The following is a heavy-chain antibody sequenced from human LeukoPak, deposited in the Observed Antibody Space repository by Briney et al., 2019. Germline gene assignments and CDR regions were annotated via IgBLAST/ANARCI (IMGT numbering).Heavy chain of an antibody. V-gene: IGHV3-48*04. Sequence: GGSLRLSCAASGFTFSSYSMNWVRQAPGKGLEWVSYISSSGTTIHYADSVKGRFTISRDNAKNSLYLQMNSLRAEDTAVYYCARERGNSGFDYWGQGTLVTVSS. CDR3: ARERGNSGFDY. J-gene: IGHJ4*02. D-gene: IGHD4-23*01. CDR1: GFTFSSYS. CDR2: ISSSGTTI.